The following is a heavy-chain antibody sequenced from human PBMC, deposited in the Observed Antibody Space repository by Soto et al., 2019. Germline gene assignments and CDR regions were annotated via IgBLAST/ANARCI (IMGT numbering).Heavy chain of an antibody. Sequence: QVQLQESGPGLVKPSETLSLTCTVSGGYINNYYWTWIRQPPGKGLEWIGYVYSSGTTNYHPSLESRVTISLDTSKNQFSLKLSSVTAADTAVYYCARLANWELRIFDYWGQGTLVTVSS. CDR2: VYSSGTT. CDR1: GGYINNYY. J-gene: IGHJ4*02. V-gene: IGHV4-59*08. CDR3: ARLANWELRIFDY. D-gene: IGHD1-1*01.